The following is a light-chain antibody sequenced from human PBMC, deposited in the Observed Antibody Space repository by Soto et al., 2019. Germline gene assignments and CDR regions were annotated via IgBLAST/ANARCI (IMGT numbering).Light chain of an antibody. J-gene: IGKJ5*01. Sequence: DIQMTQSPSTLSASVGDRVTITCRASQSISRWLAWYQQKPGKAPQALIYDASKLKTGVPSRFMSSESGTEITLAISKLQTDDFANYYSKQYNTYLTFGQGTRVEI. CDR1: QSISRW. V-gene: IGKV1-5*01. CDR2: DAS. CDR3: KQYNTYLT.